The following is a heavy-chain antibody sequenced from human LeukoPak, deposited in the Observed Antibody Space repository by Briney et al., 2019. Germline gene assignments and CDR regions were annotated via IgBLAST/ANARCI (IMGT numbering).Heavy chain of an antibody. CDR1: GYTFTSYG. V-gene: IGHV1-18*01. CDR2: ISAYNDNT. J-gene: IGHJ4*02. Sequence: ASVKVSCKASGYTFTSYGISWVRQAPGQGLEWMGWISAYNDNTNYAQKLQGRVTMTTDTSTSTAYMDLRSLRSDDTAVYYCARFRAGVGEPYGDYWGQGTLVTVSS. CDR3: ARFRAGVGEPYGDY. D-gene: IGHD3-10*01.